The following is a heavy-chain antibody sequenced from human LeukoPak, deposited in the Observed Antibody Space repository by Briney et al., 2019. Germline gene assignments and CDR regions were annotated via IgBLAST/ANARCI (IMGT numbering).Heavy chain of an antibody. J-gene: IGHJ4*02. Sequence: SVKVSCKASGGTFSSYAISWVRQAPGQGLEWMGGIIPIFGTANYAQKFQGRVTITADKSTSTAYMELSSLRSEDTAVYYCARAARYFAWLLYEDYWGQGTLVTVSS. V-gene: IGHV1-69*06. CDR2: IIPIFGTA. CDR3: ARAARYFAWLLYEDY. CDR1: GGTFSSYA. D-gene: IGHD3-9*01.